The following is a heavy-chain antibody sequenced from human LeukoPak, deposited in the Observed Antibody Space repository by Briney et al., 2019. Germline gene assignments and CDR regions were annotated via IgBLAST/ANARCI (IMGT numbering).Heavy chain of an antibody. CDR3: ARSLSSGSLYYFDY. V-gene: IGHV4-59*08. CDR2: IYYSGST. J-gene: IGHJ4*02. CDR1: GGSISSYY. D-gene: IGHD3-10*01. Sequence: SETLSLTCTVSGGSISSYYWSWIWQPPGKGLEWIGYIYYSGSTNYNPSRKSRVTISVGTSKNQFSLKLTSVTAADTAVYYCARSLSSGSLYYFDYWGQGTLVTVSS.